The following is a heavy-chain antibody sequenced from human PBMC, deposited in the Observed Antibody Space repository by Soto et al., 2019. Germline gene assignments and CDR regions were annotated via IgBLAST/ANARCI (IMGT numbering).Heavy chain of an antibody. CDR2: INSDGST. V-gene: IGHV3-53*01. CDR3: ARSGYSFAWGY. CDR1: GFLVNSAY. J-gene: IGHJ4*02. D-gene: IGHD5-18*01. Sequence: EVPLVESGGGLIPPGGSLRLSCAASGFLVNSAYMTWVRQAPGKGLEWLSMINSDGSTLYAESVKGRFTISRDNSKNRLDLQMNCLRAEDTAMYYCARSGYSFAWGYWGQGTLVIVTS.